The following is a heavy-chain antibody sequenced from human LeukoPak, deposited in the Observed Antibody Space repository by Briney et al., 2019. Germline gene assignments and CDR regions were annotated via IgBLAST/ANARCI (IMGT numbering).Heavy chain of an antibody. CDR2: IHHSGST. J-gene: IGHJ4*02. Sequence: PSETLSLTCAVSGGSITSTNLWNWVRQPPGKGLEWIGQIHHSGSTNYNPSLKSRVTISVDTSKNQFSLKLSSVTAADTAVYYCARVSTVGAFADYWGQGTLVTVFS. CDR1: GGSITSTNL. D-gene: IGHD1-26*01. CDR3: ARVSTVGAFADY. V-gene: IGHV4-4*02.